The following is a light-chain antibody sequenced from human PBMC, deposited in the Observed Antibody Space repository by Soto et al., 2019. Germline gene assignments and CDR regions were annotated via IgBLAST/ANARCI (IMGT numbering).Light chain of an antibody. CDR3: QQRSNWLTWT. CDR1: QSVSSY. Sequence: EIVLTQSPATLSLSPGERATLSCRASQSVSSYLAWYQQKPGQAPRLLIYDASNRATGIPARFSGSGSGTDFNLTSSSLEPEDFAVYYCQQRSNWLTWTVGQGTKVEIK. CDR2: DAS. J-gene: IGKJ1*01. V-gene: IGKV3-11*01.